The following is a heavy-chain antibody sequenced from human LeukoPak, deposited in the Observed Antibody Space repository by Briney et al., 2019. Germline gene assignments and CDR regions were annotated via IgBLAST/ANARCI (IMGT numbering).Heavy chain of an antibody. J-gene: IGHJ4*02. CDR1: GFTFSSYS. CDR2: ISSSSSYI. D-gene: IGHD2-15*01. Sequence: TGGSLRLSCAASGFTFSSYSMNWVRQAPGKGLEWVSSISSSSSYIYYADSEKGRFTISRDNAKNSLYLQMNSLRAEDTAVYYCARDPDQRMYYFDYWGQGTLVTVSS. V-gene: IGHV3-21*01. CDR3: ARDPDQRMYYFDY.